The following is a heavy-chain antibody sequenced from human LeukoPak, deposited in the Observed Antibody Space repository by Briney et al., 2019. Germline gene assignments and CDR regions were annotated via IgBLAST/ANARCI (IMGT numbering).Heavy chain of an antibody. CDR2: ITDSGANT. J-gene: IGHJ4*02. CDR1: GFTFSSFA. V-gene: IGHV3-23*01. D-gene: IGHD5-12*01. Sequence: GGSLRLSCAASGFTFSSFAMSWVRQAPGKGLEWVSTITDSGANTYYADSVKGRFTISRDNSRNTLYLQMNSLRAEDTALYYCAKGTYSAYNSGCAYWGQGTLVTVSS. CDR3: AKGTYSAYNSGCAY.